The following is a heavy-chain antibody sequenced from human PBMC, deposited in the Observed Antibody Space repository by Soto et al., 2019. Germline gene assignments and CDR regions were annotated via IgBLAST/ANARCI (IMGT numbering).Heavy chain of an antibody. V-gene: IGHV1-8*01. Sequence: QVQLVQSGAEVKKPGASVKVSCKASGYTFTSYDINWVRQATGQGLEWMGWMNPNSGNTGYAQKFQDRVTMTRNTSISTAYMELSSLRSEDTAVYYCARLITQLAESLYFDYWGQGALVTVSS. CDR1: GYTFTSYD. J-gene: IGHJ4*02. CDR2: MNPNSGNT. D-gene: IGHD6-6*01. CDR3: ARLITQLAESLYFDY.